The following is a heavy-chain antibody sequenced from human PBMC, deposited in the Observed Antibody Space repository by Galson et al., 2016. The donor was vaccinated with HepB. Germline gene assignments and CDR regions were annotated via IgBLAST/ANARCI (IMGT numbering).Heavy chain of an antibody. CDR1: GGSISSGSYY. D-gene: IGHD3-3*01. Sequence: TLSLTCTVSGGSISSGSYYWNWIRQPAGKGLEWIGRFYTSGSIDYSPSLKNRVTMSVDTSKNQFSLTLSSVTAADTAVYYCASLGNYNFWMGYPNYYYYHAMDVWGQGTTVTVS. J-gene: IGHJ6*02. CDR2: FYTSGSI. V-gene: IGHV4-61*02. CDR3: ASLGNYNFWMGYPNYYYYHAMDV.